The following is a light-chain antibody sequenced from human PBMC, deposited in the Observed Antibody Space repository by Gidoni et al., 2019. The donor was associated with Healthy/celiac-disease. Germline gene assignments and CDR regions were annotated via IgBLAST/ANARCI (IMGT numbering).Light chain of an antibody. CDR3: LLSYSGARQV. CDR2: DTS. Sequence: QAVVTQEPSLTVSPGGPVTLTCGSSTGAVTSGHYPYWFQQKPGQAPRTLIYDTSNKPSWTPARFSGSLLGGKAALTLSGAQPEDEAEYYCLLSYSGARQVFGGGTKLTVL. J-gene: IGLJ2*01. V-gene: IGLV7-46*01. CDR1: TGAVTSGHY.